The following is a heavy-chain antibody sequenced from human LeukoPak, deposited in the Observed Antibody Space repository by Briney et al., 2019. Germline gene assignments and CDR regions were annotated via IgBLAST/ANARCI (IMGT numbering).Heavy chain of an antibody. J-gene: IGHJ4*02. Sequence: GASVKVSCKASGYTFTSYYMHWVRQAPGQGLEWMGIINPSGGSTSYAQKFQGRVTMTRDMSTNTVYMELSSLRSEDTAVYYCARDHGTLELPSYWGQGTLVTVSS. CDR3: ARDHGTLELPSY. V-gene: IGHV1-46*01. CDR2: INPSGGST. D-gene: IGHD1-7*01. CDR1: GYTFTSYY.